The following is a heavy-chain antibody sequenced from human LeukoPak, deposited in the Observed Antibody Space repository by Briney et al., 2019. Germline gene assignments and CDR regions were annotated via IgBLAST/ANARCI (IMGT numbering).Heavy chain of an antibody. CDR1: GGSISSGGYY. Sequence: RSSQTLSLTCTVSGGSISSGGYYWSWVRQHPGKGLEWIGYIYYSGSTYYNPSLKSRVTISVDTSKNQFSLKLSSVTAADTAVYYCARVQGAAVAVDYWGQGNLVTVSS. J-gene: IGHJ4*02. D-gene: IGHD6-19*01. V-gene: IGHV4-31*03. CDR2: IYYSGST. CDR3: ARVQGAAVAVDY.